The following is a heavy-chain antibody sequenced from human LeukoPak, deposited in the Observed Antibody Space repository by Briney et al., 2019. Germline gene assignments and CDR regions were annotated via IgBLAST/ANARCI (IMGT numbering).Heavy chain of an antibody. CDR2: IWYDGSNK. V-gene: IGHV3-33*01. J-gene: IGHJ6*02. CDR1: GFTFSSYG. D-gene: IGHD3-3*01. CDR3: ARSNIYDFWSGYSPFYYYYYGMDV. Sequence: GGSLRLSCAASGFTFSSYGMHWVRQAPGKGLEWVAVIWYDGSNKYYADSVKGRFTISRDNSRNTLYLQMNSLRAEDTAVYYCARSNIYDFWSGYSPFYYYYYGMDVWGQGTTVTVSS.